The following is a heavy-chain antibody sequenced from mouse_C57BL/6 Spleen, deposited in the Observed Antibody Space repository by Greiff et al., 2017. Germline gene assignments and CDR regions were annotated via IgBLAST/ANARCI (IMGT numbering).Heavy chain of an antibody. J-gene: IGHJ2*01. CDR1: GYAFSSSW. Sequence: VHLVESGPELVKPGASVKISCKASGYAFSSSWMNWVKQRPGKGLEWIGRIYPGDGDTNYNGKFKGKATLTADKSSRTAYMQLSSLTSEDSAVYFCAREYYGRNYFDYWGQGTTLTVSS. D-gene: IGHD1-1*01. V-gene: IGHV1-82*01. CDR3: AREYYGRNYFDY. CDR2: IYPGDGDT.